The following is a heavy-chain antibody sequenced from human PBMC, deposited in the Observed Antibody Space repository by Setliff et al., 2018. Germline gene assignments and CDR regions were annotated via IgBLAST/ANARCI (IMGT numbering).Heavy chain of an antibody. CDR1: GGSISSSSYY. V-gene: IGHV4-39*01. D-gene: IGHD7-27*01. J-gene: IGHJ4*02. CDR3: ATLTGDRGVDY. Sequence: PSETLSLTCTVSGGSISSSSYYWGWIRQPPGKGLEWIGSIYYSGSTYYNSSLKSRVTISVDTSKNQFSLNLNSVTAADTAVYYCATLTGDRGVDYWGQGRLVTVSS. CDR2: IYYSGST.